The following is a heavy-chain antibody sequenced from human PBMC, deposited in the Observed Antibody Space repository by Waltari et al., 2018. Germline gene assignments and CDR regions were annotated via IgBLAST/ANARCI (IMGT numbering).Heavy chain of an antibody. CDR2: IYPGDSDI. CDR1: GLTFTKNW. J-gene: IGHJ4*02. CDR3: ARQTAAVDPFDY. D-gene: IGHD2-15*01. Sequence: EVQLVQSGAEVKKPGESLKISCKVSGLTFTKNWIAWVRQMPGKGLEGVGMIYPGDSDIRDSPSLQGQVTISVDESINTAFLQWTSLKASDTAIYFCARQTAAVDPFDYWGQGTLVTVSS. V-gene: IGHV5-51*01.